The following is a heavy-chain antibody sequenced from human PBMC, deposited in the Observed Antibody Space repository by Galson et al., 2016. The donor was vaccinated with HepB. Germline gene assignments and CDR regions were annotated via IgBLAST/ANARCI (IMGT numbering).Heavy chain of an antibody. Sequence: SETLSLTCSVSGASISSTTNYWIWIRQPPGKGLEWIGSIYYNGSPFYNPSLKSRLTVSVDTSKNQFSLRLTSVTAADTAVYYCARQSHTSASKFFDYWGQGILVTVSS. J-gene: IGHJ4*02. CDR2: IYYNGSP. D-gene: IGHD2-15*01. CDR1: GASISSTTNY. V-gene: IGHV4-39*01. CDR3: ARQSHTSASKFFDY.